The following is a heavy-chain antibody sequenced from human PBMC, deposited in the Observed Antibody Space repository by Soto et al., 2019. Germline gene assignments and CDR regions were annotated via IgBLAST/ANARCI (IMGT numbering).Heavy chain of an antibody. D-gene: IGHD3-10*01. CDR2: IYWNDDK. CDR1: GFSLSTSGVG. CDR3: AHSEGRPGVWFPLFHNEKYYGMGV. J-gene: IGHJ6*02. V-gene: IGHV2-5*01. Sequence: GSGPTLVNPTQTLTLTCTFSGFSLSTSGVGVGWIRQPPGKALEWLALIYWNDDKRYSPSLKSRLTITKDTSKNQVVLTMTNMDPVDTATYYCAHSEGRPGVWFPLFHNEKYYGMGVWGQGTTVTVSS.